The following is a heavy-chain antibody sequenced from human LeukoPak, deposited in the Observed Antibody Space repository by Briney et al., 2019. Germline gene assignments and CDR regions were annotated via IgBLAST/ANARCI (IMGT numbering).Heavy chain of an antibody. CDR3: ARVPIFGTYYYMDV. J-gene: IGHJ6*03. CDR2: IYYSGST. Sequence: SETLSLTCTVSGGSISSYYWSWIRQPPGKGLEWIGYIYYSGSTNYNPSLKSRVTISVDTSKNQFSLKLSSVTAADTAVYYCARVPIFGTYYYMDVWGKGTTVTVSS. CDR1: GGSISSYY. D-gene: IGHD3-3*01. V-gene: IGHV4-59*12.